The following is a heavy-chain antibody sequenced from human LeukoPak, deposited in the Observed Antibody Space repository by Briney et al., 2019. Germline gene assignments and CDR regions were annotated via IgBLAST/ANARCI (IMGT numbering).Heavy chain of an antibody. D-gene: IGHD3-22*01. CDR2: ISWNSGSI. CDR3: AKALYYYDSSGTPLDI. V-gene: IGHV3-9*01. Sequence: GGSLRLSCAASGFTFDDYAMHWVRQAPGKGLEWVSGISWNSGSIGYADSVKGRFTISRDNAKNSLYLQMNSLRAEDTALYYCAKALYYYDSSGTPLDIWGQGTMVTVSS. CDR1: GFTFDDYA. J-gene: IGHJ3*02.